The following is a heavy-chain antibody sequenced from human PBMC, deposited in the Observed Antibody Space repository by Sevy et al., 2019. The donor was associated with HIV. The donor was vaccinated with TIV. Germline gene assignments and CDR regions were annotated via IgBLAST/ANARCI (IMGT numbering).Heavy chain of an antibody. CDR2: IYYSGST. CDR1: GGSISSSSYY. Sequence: SETLSLTYTVSGGSISSSSYYWGWIRQPPGKGLEWIGSIYYSGSTYYNPSLKSRVTISVDTSKNQFSLKLSSVTAADTAVYYCARLASYYYGMDVWGQGTTVTVSS. CDR3: ARLASYYYGMDV. J-gene: IGHJ6*02. V-gene: IGHV4-39*01.